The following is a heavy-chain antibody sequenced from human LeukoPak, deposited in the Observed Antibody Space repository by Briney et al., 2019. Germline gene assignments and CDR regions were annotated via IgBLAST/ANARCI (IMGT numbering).Heavy chain of an antibody. D-gene: IGHD3-10*01. CDR3: ARDSGRYPDYFDY. J-gene: IGHJ4*02. CDR2: IRYDGSNK. V-gene: IGHV3-30*02. Sequence: GGSLRLSCAASGFTFSSYGMHWVRQAPGKGLEWVAFIRYDGSNKYYADSVKGRFTISRDNSKNTLYLQINSLRAEDTAVYYCARDSGRYPDYFDYWGQGTLVTVSP. CDR1: GFTFSSYG.